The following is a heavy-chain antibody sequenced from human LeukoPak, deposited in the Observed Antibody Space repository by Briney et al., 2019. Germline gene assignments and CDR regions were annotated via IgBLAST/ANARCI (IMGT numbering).Heavy chain of an antibody. CDR1: GGTFSSYA. D-gene: IGHD5-18*01. V-gene: IGHV1-69*04. CDR3: ASPLHDTAMGNYYFDY. Sequence: SVKVSCKASGGTFSSYAISWVRQAPGPGLEWMGRIIPILGIANYAQKFQGRVTITADKSTSTAYMELSSLRSEDTAVYYCASPLHDTAMGNYYFDYWGQGTLVTVSS. CDR2: IIPILGIA. J-gene: IGHJ4*02.